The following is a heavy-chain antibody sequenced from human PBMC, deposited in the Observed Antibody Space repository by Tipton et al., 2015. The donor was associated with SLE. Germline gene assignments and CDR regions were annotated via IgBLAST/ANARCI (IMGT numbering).Heavy chain of an antibody. CDR3: ARASGSGSSYAFDI. CDR1: GGSISSGSYY. CDR2: IDTSGST. Sequence: TLSLTCTVSGGSISSGSYYWSWIRQPAGKGLEWIWRIDTSGSTNYNPSLKSRVTISVDTSKNQFSLKLSSVTAADTAVYYCARASGSGSSYAFDIWGQGTMVTVSS. V-gene: IGHV4-61*02. D-gene: IGHD3-10*01. J-gene: IGHJ3*02.